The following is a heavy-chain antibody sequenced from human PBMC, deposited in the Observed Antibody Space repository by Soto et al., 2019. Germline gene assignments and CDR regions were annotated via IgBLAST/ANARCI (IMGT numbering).Heavy chain of an antibody. CDR2: ITPIYPTT. CDR1: GGTFYTYT. CDR3: ARIPPYSFPASDDLDS. J-gene: IGHJ4*02. D-gene: IGHD5-18*01. Sequence: QVQLVQSGAEVRKPGSSVQVSCKASGGTFYTYTFSWVRQAPGQGLEWMGSITPIYPTTNYAEKFQGRLTVTADGSTNTAYMELNSLTSEDTVVYYCARIPPYSFPASDDLDSWGQGTLVTVSS. V-gene: IGHV1-69*15.